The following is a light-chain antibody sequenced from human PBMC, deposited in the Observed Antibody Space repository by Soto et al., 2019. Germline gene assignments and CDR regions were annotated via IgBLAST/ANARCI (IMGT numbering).Light chain of an antibody. CDR1: QSISSY. J-gene: IGKJ2*01. V-gene: IGKV1-39*01. CDR2: AAS. Sequence: DIQMTQSPSSLSASVGYRVTITCRASQSISSYLNWYQQKPGKAPKLLIYAASSLQSGVPSRFSGSGSGTDFTLTISSLQPEDFATYYCQQSYSTPPYTFGQGTKREIK. CDR3: QQSYSTPPYT.